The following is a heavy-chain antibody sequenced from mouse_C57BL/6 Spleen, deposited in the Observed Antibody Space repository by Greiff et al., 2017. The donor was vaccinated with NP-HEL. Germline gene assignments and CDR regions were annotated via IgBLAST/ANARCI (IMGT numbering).Heavy chain of an antibody. D-gene: IGHD2-5*01. CDR2: IYPGNSDT. CDR3: TRSYSNYEAWFAY. CDR1: GYTFTSYW. V-gene: IGHV1-5*01. Sequence: VQLQQSGTVLARPGASVKMSCKTSGYTFTSYWMHWVKQRPGQGLEWIGAIYPGNSDTSYNQKFKGKAKLTAVTSASTAYMELSSLTNEDSAVYYCTRSYSNYEAWFAYWGQGTLVTVSA. J-gene: IGHJ3*01.